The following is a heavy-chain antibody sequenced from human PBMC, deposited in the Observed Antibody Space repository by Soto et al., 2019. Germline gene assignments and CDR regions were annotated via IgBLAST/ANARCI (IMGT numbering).Heavy chain of an antibody. CDR2: INWNGGIT. Sequence: SLRLSGEGLVFNVEDYAMHWIRQAPGKGLEWVSGINWNGGITGYADSVKGRFTVSRDNANNSLHLEMSSLKTEDTALYYCARGRGALTVVSNWFDPWGQGTLVTVS. CDR3: ARGRGALTVVSNWFDP. CDR1: VFNVEDYA. V-gene: IGHV3-9*01. D-gene: IGHD2-15*01. J-gene: IGHJ5*02.